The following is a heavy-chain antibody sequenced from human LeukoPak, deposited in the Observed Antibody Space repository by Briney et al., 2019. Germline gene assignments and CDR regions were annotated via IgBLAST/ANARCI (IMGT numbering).Heavy chain of an antibody. J-gene: IGHJ1*01. CDR1: GYTFTDYY. D-gene: IGHD2-15*01. CDR3: ARSMSGGLGFFQS. CDR2: INPNSGGT. V-gene: IGHV1-2*02. Sequence: ASVKVSCKASGYTFTDYYMHWVRQAPGQGLEWMGWINPNSGGTNYAQSFQGRATMTRDTSIRTAYMELSSLRSDDTAVYYCARSMSGGLGFFQSWGQGTLVAVSS.